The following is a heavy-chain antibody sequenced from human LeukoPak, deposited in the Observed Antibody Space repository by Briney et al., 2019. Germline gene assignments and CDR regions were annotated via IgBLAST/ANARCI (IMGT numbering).Heavy chain of an antibody. Sequence: SETLSLTCAVYGGSFSGHYWSWIRQPPGKGLEWIGEINHSGSTNYNPSLKSRVTISVDTSKNQFSLKLSSVTAADTAVYYCARVDTDRDYWGQGTLVTVSS. V-gene: IGHV4-34*01. CDR2: INHSGST. D-gene: IGHD5-18*01. CDR3: ARVDTDRDY. CDR1: GGSFSGHY. J-gene: IGHJ4*02.